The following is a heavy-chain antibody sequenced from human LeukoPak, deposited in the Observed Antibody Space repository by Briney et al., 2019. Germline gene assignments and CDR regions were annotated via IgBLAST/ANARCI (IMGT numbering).Heavy chain of an antibody. CDR1: GFTFSNYW. J-gene: IGHJ6*02. CDR2: IKEDGSKI. CDR3: AKPLYGSGSFYHLDV. V-gene: IGHV3-7*01. D-gene: IGHD3-10*01. Sequence: GGSLRLSCAASGFTFSNYWMNWARQAPGKGLEWVANIKEDGSKINYVDSVRGRFSISRDNSKNTLYLQMNSLRAEDTAVYYCAKPLYGSGSFYHLDVWGQGTTVTVSS.